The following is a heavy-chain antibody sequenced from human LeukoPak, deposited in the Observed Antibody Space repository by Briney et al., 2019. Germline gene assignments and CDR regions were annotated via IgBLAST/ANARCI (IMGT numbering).Heavy chain of an antibody. CDR3: ARDSRRATIPPWAFDI. J-gene: IGHJ3*02. CDR1: GYTFTSYG. Sequence: ASVKVSCKASGYTFTSYGISWVRQAPGQGLEWMGWISAYNGNTNYAQKLQGRVTITADKSTSTAYMELSSLRSEDTAVYYCARDSRRATIPPWAFDIWGQGTMATVS. D-gene: IGHD5-12*01. CDR2: ISAYNGNT. V-gene: IGHV1-18*01.